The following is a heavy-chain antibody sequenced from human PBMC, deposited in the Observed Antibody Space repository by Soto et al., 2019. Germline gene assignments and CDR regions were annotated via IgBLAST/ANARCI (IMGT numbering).Heavy chain of an antibody. CDR1: GGSISSYY. D-gene: IGHD1-20*01. J-gene: IGHJ6*02. Sequence: SETLSLTCTVSGGSISSYYWSWIRQPPGKGLEWIGYIYYSGSTNYNPSLKSRVTISVDTSKNQFSLKLSSVTAADTAVYYCARDSGITGTTSYYYYGMDVWGQGTTVTVSS. V-gene: IGHV4-59*01. CDR2: IYYSGST. CDR3: ARDSGITGTTSYYYYGMDV.